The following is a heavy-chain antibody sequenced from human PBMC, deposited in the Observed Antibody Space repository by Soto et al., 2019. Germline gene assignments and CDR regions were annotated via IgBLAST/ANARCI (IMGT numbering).Heavy chain of an antibody. CDR1: GGSISSGGYS. J-gene: IGHJ3*02. D-gene: IGHD3-22*01. Sequence: QLQLQESGSGLVKPSQTLSLTCAVSGGSISSGGYSWSWIRQPPGKGLEWIGYIYHGGSTYYHPCLKSRVTISVDRSKNQFPLMLSTVTAADTAVYYCARLWGGKVISGVLGIWGQGTIATLAS. V-gene: IGHV4-30-2*01. CDR2: IYHGGST. CDR3: ARLWGGKVISGVLGI.